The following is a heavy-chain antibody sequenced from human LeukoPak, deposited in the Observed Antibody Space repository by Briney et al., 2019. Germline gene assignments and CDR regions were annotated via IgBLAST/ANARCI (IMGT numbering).Heavy chain of an antibody. D-gene: IGHD3-22*01. J-gene: IGHJ4*02. V-gene: IGHV3-23*05. CDR1: GFTFSSYG. Sequence: SGGSLRLSCAASGFTFSSYGMSWVHLAPGKGLQWVSFIIGSGSSTYYADSVKGRCTISRDNSRNNLYLQMNSLRDEDKAVYYCARWYYYETSGLYYGSFDKWGQGTLVTVSS. CDR3: ARWYYYETSGLYYGSFDK. CDR2: IIGSGSST.